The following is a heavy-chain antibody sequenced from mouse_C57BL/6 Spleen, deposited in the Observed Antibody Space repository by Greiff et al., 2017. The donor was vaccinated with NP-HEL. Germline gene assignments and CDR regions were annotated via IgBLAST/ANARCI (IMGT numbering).Heavy chain of an antibody. CDR2: IDPSDSET. D-gene: IGHD1-1*01. V-gene: IGHV1-52*01. CDR3: ARDGSSPWFAD. J-gene: IGHJ3*01. Sequence: VQLQQPGAELVRPGSSVKLSCKASGYTFTSYWMHWVKQRPIQGLEWIGNIDPSDSETHYNQKFKDKATLTVDKSSSTAYMQLSSLTSADSAGYYCARDGSSPWFADWGKGTLVTVSA. CDR1: GYTFTSYW.